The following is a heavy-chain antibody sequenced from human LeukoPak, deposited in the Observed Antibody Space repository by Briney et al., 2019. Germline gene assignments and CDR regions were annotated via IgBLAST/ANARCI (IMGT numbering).Heavy chain of an antibody. J-gene: IGHJ2*01. CDR3: ARVTSGKGRVVVPAALVTAWYFDL. V-gene: IGHV4-59*01. D-gene: IGHD2-2*01. CDR1: GGSIRSYY. CDR2: IYYTGST. Sequence: KASETLSLTCTVSGGSIRSYYWSWVRQPPGKGLEWIGYIYYTGSTNYNPSLKSRVTISVDTSKNQFSLKLSSVTAADTAVYYCARVTSGKGRVVVPAALVTAWYFDLWGRGTLVTVSS.